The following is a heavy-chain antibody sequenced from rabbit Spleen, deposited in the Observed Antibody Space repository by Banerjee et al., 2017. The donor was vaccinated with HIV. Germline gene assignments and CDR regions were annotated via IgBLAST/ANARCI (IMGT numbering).Heavy chain of an antibody. Sequence: QSLEESGGDLVKPGASLKLSCTASGFSFSNKAVMCWVRQAPGKGLEWIACINAVTGKAVYASWAKGRFTISKTSSTTVTLQMTRLTAADTATYFCARDSGSSFSSYGMDLWGPGTLVTVS. D-gene: IGHD8-1*01. J-gene: IGHJ6*01. CDR1: GFSFSNKAV. CDR2: INAVTGKA. V-gene: IGHV1S40*01. CDR3: ARDSGSSFSSYGMDL.